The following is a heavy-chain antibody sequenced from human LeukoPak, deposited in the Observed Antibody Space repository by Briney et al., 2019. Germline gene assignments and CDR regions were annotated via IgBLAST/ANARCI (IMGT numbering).Heavy chain of an antibody. D-gene: IGHD2-2*01. V-gene: IGHV4-59*01. CDR1: GGSISSNY. CDR3: ARDVSRASVGAFDI. CDR2: IYKSGSS. Sequence: SETLSLTCNVSGGSISSNYWSWIRQPPGKGLEWIGYIYKSGSSNYNPSLKSRVTISLDTSKNQISLKVTSVSPADTAVYYCARDVSRASVGAFDIWGQGTLVTVSS. J-gene: IGHJ3*02.